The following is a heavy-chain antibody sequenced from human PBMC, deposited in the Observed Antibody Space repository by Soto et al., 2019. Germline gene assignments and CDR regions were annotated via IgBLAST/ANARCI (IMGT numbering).Heavy chain of an antibody. CDR2: INAGNGNT. D-gene: IGHD3-10*01. CDR3: ARLRDGSGSYYNWFDP. J-gene: IGHJ5*02. CDR1: GYTFTSYA. V-gene: IGHV1-3*01. Sequence: ASVKVSCKASGYTFTSYAMHWVRQAPGQRLEWMGWINAGNGNTKYSQKFQGRVTITRDTSASTAYMELSSLRSEDTAVYYCARLRDGSGSYYNWFDPWGQGTLVTVSS.